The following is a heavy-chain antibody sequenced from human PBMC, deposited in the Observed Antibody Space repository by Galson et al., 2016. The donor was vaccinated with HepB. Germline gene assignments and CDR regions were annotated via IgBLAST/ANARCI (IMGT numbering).Heavy chain of an antibody. Sequence: SDPYTNYSPSFQGHVTISADKSISTAYLQWSSLQASDTAMYYCARHGAFGYSSSWYSYWGQGTLVTVSS. CDR3: ARHGAFGYSSSWYSY. D-gene: IGHD6-13*01. J-gene: IGHJ4*02. V-gene: IGHV5-10-1*01. CDR2: SDPYT.